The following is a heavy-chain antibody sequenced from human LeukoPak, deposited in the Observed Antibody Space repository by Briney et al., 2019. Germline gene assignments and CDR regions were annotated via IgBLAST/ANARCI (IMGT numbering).Heavy chain of an antibody. Sequence: GGSLRLSCAASGFTVSSNYMNWVRQAPGKGLQWVSVIYSGGSTYYADSVKGRFTISRHSSKNTLYLQMNSLRAEDTAVYYCARVLAPYYDGWGTDYWGQGTLVTVSS. V-gene: IGHV3-53*04. CDR3: ARVLAPYYDGWGTDY. J-gene: IGHJ4*02. CDR1: GFTVSSNY. D-gene: IGHD3-22*01. CDR2: IYSGGST.